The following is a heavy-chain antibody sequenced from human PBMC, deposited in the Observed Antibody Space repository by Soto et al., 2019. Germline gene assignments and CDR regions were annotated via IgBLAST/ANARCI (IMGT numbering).Heavy chain of an antibody. J-gene: IGHJ3*02. D-gene: IGHD3-10*01. V-gene: IGHV4-39*01. CDR3: ARVRSIRGVIGHI. Sequence: PSETLSLTCTVSGGSISSSSYYWGWIRQPPGKGLEWIGSIYYSGSTYYNPSLKSRVTISVDTSKNQFSLKLSSVTAADTAVYYCARVRSIRGVIGHIWGQGTMVTVSS. CDR1: GGSISSSSYY. CDR2: IYYSGST.